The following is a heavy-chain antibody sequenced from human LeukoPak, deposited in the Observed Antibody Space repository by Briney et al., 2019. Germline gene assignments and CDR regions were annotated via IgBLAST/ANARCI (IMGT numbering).Heavy chain of an antibody. CDR2: ISSSSSYI. V-gene: IGHV3-21*05. CDR1: GFTFSSYS. D-gene: IGHD3-10*01. J-gene: IGHJ4*02. Sequence: GGSLRLSCAASGFTFSSYSMNWVRQAPGKGLEWVSYISSSSSYIYYADSVKGRFTISRDNAKNSLYLQMNSLRAEGTAVYYCARAGPYGSGSYYKPLDYWGQGTLVTVSS. CDR3: ARAGPYGSGSYYKPLDY.